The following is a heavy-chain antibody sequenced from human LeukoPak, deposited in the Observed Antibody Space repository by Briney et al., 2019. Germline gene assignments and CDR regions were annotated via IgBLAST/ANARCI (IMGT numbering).Heavy chain of an antibody. V-gene: IGHV1-69*05. D-gene: IGHD3-22*01. CDR2: IIPIFGTA. Sequence: SVKVSCKASGYTFTSYGISWVRQAPGQGLEWMGGIIPIFGTANYAQKFQGRVTITTDESTGTGYMELSSLRSEDTAVYYCAKRPAGDYDSSGGYFDYWGQGTLVTVSS. CDR1: GYTFTSYG. CDR3: AKRPAGDYDSSGGYFDY. J-gene: IGHJ4*02.